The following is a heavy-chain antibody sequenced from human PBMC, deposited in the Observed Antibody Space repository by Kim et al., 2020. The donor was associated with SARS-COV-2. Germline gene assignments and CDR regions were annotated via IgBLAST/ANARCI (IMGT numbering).Heavy chain of an antibody. CDR1: GYSISSGYY. D-gene: IGHD2-2*01. CDR3: ARVHCSTSSCYYYYGMDV. Sequence: SETLSLTCTVSGYSISSGYYWGWIRQPPGKGLEWIGSIYHSGSTYYNPSLKSRVTISVDTSKNQFSLKLSSVTAADTAVYHCARVHCSTSSCYYYYGMDVWGQGTTVTVSS. J-gene: IGHJ6*02. V-gene: IGHV4-38-2*02. CDR2: IYHSGST.